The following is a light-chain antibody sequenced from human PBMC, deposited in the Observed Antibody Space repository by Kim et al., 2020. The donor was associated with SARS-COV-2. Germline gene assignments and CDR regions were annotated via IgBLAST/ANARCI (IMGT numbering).Light chain of an antibody. CDR2: DVS. V-gene: IGLV2-14*03. CDR3: SSYTSSSTLP. Sequence: QSALTQPASVSGSPGQSITISCTGTSSDVGGYSFVSWYQQHPGKAPKLMIYDVSNRPSGVSNRFSGSKSGNTASLTISGLQAEDEADYYCSSYTSSSTLPFGAGTQLTVL. J-gene: IGLJ1*01. CDR1: SSDVGGYSF.